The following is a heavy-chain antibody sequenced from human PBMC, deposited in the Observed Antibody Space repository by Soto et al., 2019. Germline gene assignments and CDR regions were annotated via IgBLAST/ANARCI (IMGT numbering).Heavy chain of an antibody. V-gene: IGHV3-7*01. CDR3: ARDKGYLDS. CDR2: INPGGSEK. D-gene: IGHD2-2*01. Sequence: EVQLVESGGGLVQPGGSLRLSCAASRFTFSSYWMSWVRQAPGKGLEWVANINPGGSEKFYVDSVKGRFTISRDNAKNSLYLQINSLRAEDTAVYYYARDKGYLDSWGQGTLVTVSS. CDR1: RFTFSSYW. J-gene: IGHJ4*02.